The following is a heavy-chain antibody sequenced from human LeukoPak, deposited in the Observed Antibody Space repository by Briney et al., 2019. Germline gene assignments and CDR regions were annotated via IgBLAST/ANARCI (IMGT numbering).Heavy chain of an antibody. V-gene: IGHV1-46*01. J-gene: IGHJ6*02. D-gene: IGHD3-22*01. Sequence: ASVKVSCKASGYTFTSYYIYWVRQAPGQGLEWMGIINPSGGSTSYAQKVQGRVTMTRDTSTNTVYMELSSLRSEDTAVYYCAREATMTVVLTTGGMDVWGQGTTVTVSS. CDR2: INPSGGST. CDR1: GYTFTSYY. CDR3: AREATMTVVLTTGGMDV.